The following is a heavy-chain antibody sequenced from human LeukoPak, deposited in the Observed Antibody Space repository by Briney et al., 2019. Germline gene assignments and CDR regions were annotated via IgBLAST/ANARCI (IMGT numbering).Heavy chain of an antibody. J-gene: IGHJ4*02. D-gene: IGHD6-19*01. CDR2: IRYDGSNK. CDR1: GFTFSSYW. Sequence: GGSLRLSCAASGFTFSSYWMSWVRQAPGKGLEWVAFIRYDGSNKYYADSVKGRFTISRDNSKNTLYLQMNSLRAEDTAVYYCARSAYSSGWYVGYWGQGTLVTVSS. CDR3: ARSAYSSGWYVGY. V-gene: IGHV3-33*08.